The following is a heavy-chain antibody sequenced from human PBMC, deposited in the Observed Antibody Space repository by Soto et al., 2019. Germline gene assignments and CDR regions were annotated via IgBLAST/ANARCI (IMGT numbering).Heavy chain of an antibody. CDR1: GGSISSGGYY. J-gene: IGHJ5*02. Sequence: SETLSLTCTVSGGSISSGGYYWSWIRQHPGKGLEWIGYIYYSGSTYYNPSLKSRVTISVDTSKNQFSLKLSSVTAADTAVYYCARSRYCSSTSCSAWFDPWGPGTLVTVS. D-gene: IGHD2-2*01. CDR3: ARSRYCSSTSCSAWFDP. CDR2: IYYSGST. V-gene: IGHV4-31*03.